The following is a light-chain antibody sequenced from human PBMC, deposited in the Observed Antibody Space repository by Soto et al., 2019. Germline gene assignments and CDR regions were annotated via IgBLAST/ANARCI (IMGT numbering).Light chain of an antibody. J-gene: IGKJ2*01. CDR2: GAS. Sequence: VLTQSPGTLSLSPGERATISCRARQSISRYYLAWYQHKPGQAPRLLMNGASSRATGIPHRFSGSGSRPAFTLTISSLEPEDCGVYYCQQSGGSPPYTFGQGTRPEIK. V-gene: IGKV3-20*01. CDR1: QSISRYY. CDR3: QQSGGSPPYT.